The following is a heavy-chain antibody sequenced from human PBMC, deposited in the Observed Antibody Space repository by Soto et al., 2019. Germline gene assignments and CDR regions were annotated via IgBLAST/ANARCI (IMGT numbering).Heavy chain of an antibody. V-gene: IGHV4-59*01. CDR3: ARPQKATGGYSFDI. CDR1: GGSISSYY. J-gene: IGHJ3*02. Sequence: SETLSLTCTVSGGSISSYYWSWIRQPPGKGLEWIGYIYYSGSTNYNPSLKRRVTISVDPSQNQFSLKLSSVTAADSAVYYCARPQKATGGYSFDIWGQGTMVTVSS. D-gene: IGHD7-27*01. CDR2: IYYSGST.